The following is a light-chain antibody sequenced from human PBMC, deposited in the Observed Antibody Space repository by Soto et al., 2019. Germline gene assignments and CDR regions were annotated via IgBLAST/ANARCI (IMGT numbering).Light chain of an antibody. J-gene: IGKJ4*01. CDR1: HDIGTY. Sequence: DVQMTQSPSSLSASVGDRVTITCQASHDIGTYLNWYQHKPGKAPKLLIFDTSHLATGVPARFSGGGSDTYFTVTITNLQPEDFAVDYCHQFDSVPLTFGGGTHVEL. CDR3: HQFDSVPLT. CDR2: DTS. V-gene: IGKV1-33*01.